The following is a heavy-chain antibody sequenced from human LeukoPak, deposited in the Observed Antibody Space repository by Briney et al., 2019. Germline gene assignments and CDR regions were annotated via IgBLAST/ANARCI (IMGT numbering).Heavy chain of an antibody. J-gene: IGHJ3*02. Sequence: GGSLRLSCAASGFTFSSYSMNWVRQAPGKGLEWVSYISSSGSTIYYADSVKGRFTISRDNAKNSLYLQMNSLRAEDTAVYYCARDRDDDDAFDIWGQGTMVTVSS. V-gene: IGHV3-48*04. CDR1: GFTFSSYS. CDR2: ISSSGSTI. CDR3: ARDRDDDDAFDI. D-gene: IGHD1-1*01.